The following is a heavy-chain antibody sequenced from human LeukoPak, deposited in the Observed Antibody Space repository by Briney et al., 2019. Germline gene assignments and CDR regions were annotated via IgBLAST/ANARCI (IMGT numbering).Heavy chain of an antibody. Sequence: GASVKVSCKASGYTFTGYYMHWVRQAPGQGLEWMGWINPNSGGTNYAQKFQGRVTMTRDTSISTAYMELSRLRSDDTAVYYCAIWGGSIAVAGPLGIWGQGTMVTVSS. CDR1: GYTFTGYY. CDR3: AIWGGSIAVAGPLGI. D-gene: IGHD6-19*01. J-gene: IGHJ3*02. CDR2: INPNSGGT. V-gene: IGHV1-2*02.